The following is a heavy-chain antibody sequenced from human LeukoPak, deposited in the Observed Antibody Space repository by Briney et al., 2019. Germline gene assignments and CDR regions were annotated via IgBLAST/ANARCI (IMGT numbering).Heavy chain of an antibody. CDR1: GDSVSSSSYF. V-gene: IGHV4-39*07. Sequence: SETLSLTCTVSGDSVSSSSYFWGLIRQPPGKGLEWIGSIYYSGSTYYNPSLKSRVTISVDTSKNQFSLKLSSVTAADTAVYYCARGGYYDSSGYNYWGQGTLVTVSS. CDR3: ARGGYYDSSGYNY. CDR2: IYYSGST. D-gene: IGHD3-22*01. J-gene: IGHJ4*02.